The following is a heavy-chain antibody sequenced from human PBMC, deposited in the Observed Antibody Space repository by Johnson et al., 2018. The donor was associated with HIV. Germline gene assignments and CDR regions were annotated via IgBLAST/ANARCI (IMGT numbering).Heavy chain of an antibody. J-gene: IGHJ3*02. CDR3: TKSGSPGPYIDAFDI. CDR1: GFTFDDYA. D-gene: IGHD3-10*01. V-gene: IGHV3-20*04. Sequence: VQLVESGGGLVNPGGSLRLSCAASGFTFDDYAMHWVRQAPGKGLEWVSVINWNGGSTGYADSVKGRFTISRDNAKNSLYLQMNSLRAEDTALYYCTKSGSPGPYIDAFDIWGQGTMVTVSS. CDR2: INWNGGST.